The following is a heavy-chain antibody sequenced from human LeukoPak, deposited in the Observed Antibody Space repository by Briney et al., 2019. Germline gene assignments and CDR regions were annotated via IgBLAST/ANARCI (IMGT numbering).Heavy chain of an antibody. Sequence: PGGSLRLSCAASGFTFSSYAMSWVRQAPGKGLEWVSAISGSGGSTYFADSVKGRFTISRDNSKNTLYLQMNSLRAEDTAVYYCAKFHYDSSGLDYWGQGTLVTVLS. D-gene: IGHD3-22*01. CDR3: AKFHYDSSGLDY. CDR2: ISGSGGST. CDR1: GFTFSSYA. J-gene: IGHJ4*02. V-gene: IGHV3-23*01.